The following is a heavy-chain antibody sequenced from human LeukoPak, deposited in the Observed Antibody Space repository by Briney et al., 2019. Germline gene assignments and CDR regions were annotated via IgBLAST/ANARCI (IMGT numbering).Heavy chain of an antibody. CDR3: ARVGDGYNPHFDY. D-gene: IGHD5-24*01. CDR1: VYTFTGYY. CDR2: INPNSGGT. V-gene: IGHV1-2*02. J-gene: IGHJ4*02. Sequence: ASVKVSCKASVYTFTGYYMHSVRQAPGQGLEWMGWINPNSGGTNYAQKFQGRVTMTRDTSISTAYMELSRLRSDDTAVYYCARVGDGYNPHFDYWGQGTLVTVSS.